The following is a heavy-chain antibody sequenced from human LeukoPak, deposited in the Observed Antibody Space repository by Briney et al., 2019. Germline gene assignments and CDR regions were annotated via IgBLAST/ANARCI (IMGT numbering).Heavy chain of an antibody. CDR3: ARDRHSSGWSAFDY. CDR2: ISSGSGDI. CDR1: GFTFNTYS. Sequence: GVSLRLSCSASGFTFNTYSMNWVRQAPGRGLEWVSSISSGSGDIYYADSVKGRFTIARDNARNSLHLQMNNLRAEDTAVYYCARDRHSSGWSAFDYWGQGTLVTVSS. J-gene: IGHJ4*02. D-gene: IGHD6-19*01. V-gene: IGHV3-21*01.